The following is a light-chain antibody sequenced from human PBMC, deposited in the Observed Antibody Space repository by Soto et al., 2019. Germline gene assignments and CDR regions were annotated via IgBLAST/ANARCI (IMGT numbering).Light chain of an antibody. Sequence: EIVLTQSPGTLSLSPGERATLSCRASQTISNSYSAWYQQKPGQAPRLLIYGASTRATGIPERFSGSGSGTDFPLTISRLEPGDFAVYYCQVYGDSSPTFGQGTKVEIK. J-gene: IGKJ1*01. CDR3: QVYGDSSPT. CDR2: GAS. V-gene: IGKV3-20*01. CDR1: QTISNSY.